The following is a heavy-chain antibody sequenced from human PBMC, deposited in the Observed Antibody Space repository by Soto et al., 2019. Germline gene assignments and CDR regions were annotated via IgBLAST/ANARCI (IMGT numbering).Heavy chain of an antibody. CDR2: FDPEDGET. CDR1: GYTLTELS. D-gene: IGHD1-26*01. J-gene: IGHJ4*02. Sequence: VKVSCKVSGYTLTELSMHWVRQAPGKGLEWMGGFDPEDGETIYAQKFQGRVTMTEDTSTDTAYMELSSLRSEDTAVYYCATDGYGSYLPSFDYWGQGTLVTVSS. V-gene: IGHV1-24*01. CDR3: ATDGYGSYLPSFDY.